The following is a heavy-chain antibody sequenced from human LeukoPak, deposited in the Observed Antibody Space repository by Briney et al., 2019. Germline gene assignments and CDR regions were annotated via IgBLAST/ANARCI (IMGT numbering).Heavy chain of an antibody. D-gene: IGHD3-3*01. J-gene: IGHJ4*02. V-gene: IGHV1-18*04. CDR1: GHTFTSYG. CDR2: ISAYNGNT. CDR3: AAIRFLEWFPEDY. Sequence: ASVKVSCKASGHTFTSYGISWVRQAHGQGLEWMGWISAYNGNTNYAQKLQGRVTMTTDTSTSTAYMELRSLRSDDTAVYYCAAIRFLEWFPEDYWGQGTLVTVSS.